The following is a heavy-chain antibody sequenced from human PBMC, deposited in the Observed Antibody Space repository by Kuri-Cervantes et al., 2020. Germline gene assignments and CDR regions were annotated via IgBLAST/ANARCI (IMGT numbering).Heavy chain of an antibody. CDR3: ARDRKGIAVAGTYFDY. CDR2: IYYSGST. CDR1: GGSISSSSYY. D-gene: IGHD6-19*01. J-gene: IGHJ4*02. V-gene: IGHV4-39*02. Sequence: SETLSLTCTVSGGSISSSSYYWGWIRQPPGKGLEWIGSIYYSGSTYYNPSLKSRVTISVDTSKNQFSPKLSSVTAADTAVYYCARDRKGIAVAGTYFDYWGQGTLVTVSS.